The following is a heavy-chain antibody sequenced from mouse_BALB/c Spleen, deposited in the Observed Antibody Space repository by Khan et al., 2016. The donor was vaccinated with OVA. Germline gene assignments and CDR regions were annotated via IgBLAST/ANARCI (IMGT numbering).Heavy chain of an antibody. CDR1: GYTFTNFG. D-gene: IGHD2-10*01. V-gene: IGHV9-3-1*01. J-gene: IGHJ4*01. CDR3: ARHPYFSYTMAY. CDR2: INTYTGEP. Sequence: LVESGPELKKPGETVKISCKASGYTFTNFGMNWVKQAPGKGLEWMGWINTYTGEPTYADDFKGRFAFSLETSASTAYLQINNLKNEDTATYFCARHPYFSYTMAYWGQGTSVTVSS.